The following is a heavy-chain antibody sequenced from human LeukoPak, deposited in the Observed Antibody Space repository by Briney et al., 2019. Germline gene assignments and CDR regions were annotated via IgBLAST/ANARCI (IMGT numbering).Heavy chain of an antibody. CDR2: IYYTGST. V-gene: IGHV4-59*01. CDR1: GGSISGYY. CDR3: ARRRHDYGDYYFDY. J-gene: IGHJ4*02. D-gene: IGHD4-17*01. Sequence: SETLSLTCTVSGGSISGYYWSWIRQPPAQGQEWIGYIYYTGSTNYNPSLKSRVTISVDTSKNQFSLKLSSVTAADTAAYYCARRRHDYGDYYFDYWGQGTLVTVSS.